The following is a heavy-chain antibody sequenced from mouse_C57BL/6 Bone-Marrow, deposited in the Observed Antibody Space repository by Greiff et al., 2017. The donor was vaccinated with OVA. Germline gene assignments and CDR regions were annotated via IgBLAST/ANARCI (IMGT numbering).Heavy chain of an antibody. J-gene: IGHJ1*03. V-gene: IGHV1-54*01. CDR2: INPGSGGT. CDR1: GYAFTNYL. Sequence: VMLVESGAELVRPGTSVKVSCKASGYAFTNYLIEWVKQRPGQGLEWIGVINPGSGGTNYNEKFKGKATLTADKSSSTAYMQLSSLTSEDSAVYFCARGGSHWYFDVWGTGTTVTVSS. CDR3: ARGGSHWYFDV.